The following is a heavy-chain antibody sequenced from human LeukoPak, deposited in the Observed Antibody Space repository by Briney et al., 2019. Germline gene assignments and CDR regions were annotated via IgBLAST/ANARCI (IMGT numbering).Heavy chain of an antibody. CDR2: ISSSSSYI. D-gene: IGHD3-10*01. V-gene: IGHV3-21*01. CDR3: VTTMIRGVINEWFDP. J-gene: IGHJ5*02. Sequence: GGSLRLSCAASGFTFSSYSMNWVRQAPGKGLEWVSSISSSSSYIYYADSVKGRFTISRDNAKNSLYLQMNSLRAEDTAVYYCVTTMIRGVINEWFDPWGQGTLVTVSS. CDR1: GFTFSSYS.